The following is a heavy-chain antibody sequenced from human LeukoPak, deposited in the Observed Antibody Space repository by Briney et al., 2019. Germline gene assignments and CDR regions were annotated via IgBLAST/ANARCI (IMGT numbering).Heavy chain of an antibody. CDR3: ARGDEETYYYDSSGYQFDY. CDR1: GFTVSSNY. Sequence: GGSLRLSCAASGFTVSSNYMSWVRQAPGEGLEWVSVIYSGGSTYYADSVKGRFTISRDNSKNTLYLQMNSLRAEDTAVYYCARGDEETYYYDSSGYQFDYWGQGTLVTVSS. CDR2: IYSGGST. D-gene: IGHD3-22*01. J-gene: IGHJ4*02. V-gene: IGHV3-53*01.